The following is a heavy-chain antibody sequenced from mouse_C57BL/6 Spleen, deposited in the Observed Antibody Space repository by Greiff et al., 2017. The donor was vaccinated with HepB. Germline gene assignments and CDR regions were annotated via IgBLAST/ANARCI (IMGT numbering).Heavy chain of an antibody. CDR2: IDPETGGT. J-gene: IGHJ2*01. V-gene: IGHV1-15*01. CDR3: TREEVGREY. Sequence: QVQLKESGAELVRPGASVTLSCKASGYTFTDYEMHWVKQTPVHGLEWIGAIDPETGGTAYNQKFKGKAILTADKSSSTAYMELRSLTSEDSAVYYCTREEVGREYWGQGTTLTVSS. D-gene: IGHD4-1*01. CDR1: GYTFTDYE.